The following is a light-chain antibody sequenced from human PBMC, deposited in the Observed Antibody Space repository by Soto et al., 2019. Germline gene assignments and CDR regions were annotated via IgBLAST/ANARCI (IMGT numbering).Light chain of an antibody. CDR2: SNS. V-gene: IGLV1-40*01. CDR3: QSFDTSRRGGV. CDR1: RSNTGAGYD. J-gene: IGLJ3*02. Sequence: QSALTQPPSVSGAPGQRVTISCTGTRSNTGAGYDVHWYQQHPGTAPKYLIYSNSNRPSGVPDRFSGSKSGTSASLAISGLQADDEADYFCQSFDTSRRGGVFGGGTKLTVL.